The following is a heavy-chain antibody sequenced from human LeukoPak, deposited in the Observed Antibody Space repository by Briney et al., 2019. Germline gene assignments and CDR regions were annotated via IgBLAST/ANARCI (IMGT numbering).Heavy chain of an antibody. V-gene: IGHV4-59*08. Sequence: SETLSLTCTVSGGSISSYYWSWIRQPPGKGREWIGYTSYSGNTNYNPSLKSRVTISVDTSKNQFSLKLTSVTAADTAVYYCARQGGYIAPLALWGQGTLVTVSA. CDR3: ARQGGYIAPLAL. CDR1: GGSISSYY. J-gene: IGHJ4*02. CDR2: TSYSGNT. D-gene: IGHD6-13*01.